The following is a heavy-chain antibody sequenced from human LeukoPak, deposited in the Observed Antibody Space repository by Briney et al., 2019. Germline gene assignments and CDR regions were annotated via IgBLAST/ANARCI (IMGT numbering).Heavy chain of an antibody. Sequence: ETSVKVSCKASGFTFTSSAMQWVRQARGQRLEWIGWIVVGSGNTNYAQKFQERVTITRDMSTSTAYMELCSLRSEDTAVYYCAARYCTNGVCYNGFDPWGQGTLVTVSS. D-gene: IGHD2-8*01. V-gene: IGHV1-58*02. CDR3: AARYCTNGVCYNGFDP. CDR2: IVVGSGNT. J-gene: IGHJ5*02. CDR1: GFTFTSSA.